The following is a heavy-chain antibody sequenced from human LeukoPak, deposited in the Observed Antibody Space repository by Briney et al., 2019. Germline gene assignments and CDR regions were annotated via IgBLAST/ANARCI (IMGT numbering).Heavy chain of an antibody. CDR2: IYYSGST. CDR3: ARRHVEYSSSSDPYYFDY. Sequence: PSETLSLTCTVSGGSISSSSYYWGWIRQPPGKGLEWIGSIYYSGSTYYNPSLKGRVTISVDTSKNQFSLKLSSVTAADTAVYYCARRHVEYSSSSDPYYFDYWGQGTLVTVSS. CDR1: GGSISSSSYY. V-gene: IGHV4-39*07. J-gene: IGHJ4*02. D-gene: IGHD6-6*01.